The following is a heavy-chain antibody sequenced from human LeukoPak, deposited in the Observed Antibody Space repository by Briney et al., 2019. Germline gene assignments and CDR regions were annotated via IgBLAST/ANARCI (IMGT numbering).Heavy chain of an antibody. J-gene: IGHJ5*02. Sequence: GGSLRLSCAASGFTFSSYDMHWVRQATGKGLEWVSAIGTAGDTYYPGSVKGRFTISRENAKNSLYLQMNSLRAGDTAVYYCARGRDAQGDNWFDPWGQGTLVTVSS. V-gene: IGHV3-13*01. D-gene: IGHD3-16*01. CDR1: GFTFSSYD. CDR2: IGTAGDT. CDR3: ARGRDAQGDNWFDP.